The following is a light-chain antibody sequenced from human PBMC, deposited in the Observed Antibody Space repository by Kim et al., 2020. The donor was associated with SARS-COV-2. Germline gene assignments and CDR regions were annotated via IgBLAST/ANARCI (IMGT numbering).Light chain of an antibody. J-gene: IGLJ2*01. V-gene: IGLV3-1*01. CDR3: QAWDSSTVV. CDR1: KLGDKY. CDR2: QDS. Sequence: VSPGQTASMPCSGDKLGDKYACWYQQKPGQSPVLVIYQDSKRPSGIPERFSGSNSGNTATLTISGTQAMDEADYYCQAWDSSTVVFGGGTQLTVL.